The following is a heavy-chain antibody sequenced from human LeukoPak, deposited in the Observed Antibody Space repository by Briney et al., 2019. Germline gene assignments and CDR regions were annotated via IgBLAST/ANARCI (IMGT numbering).Heavy chain of an antibody. CDR2: ISYDGSRE. CDR3: AKDTGIILVRGAADY. Sequence: GGSLRLSCAASGFTFSVYAMHWVRQAPGKGLEWVGVISYDGSREYFADSVKGRFTISRDISKNALYLHMNSLRAEDTALYYCAKDTGIILVRGAADYWGQGTLVTVSS. CDR1: GFTFSVYA. V-gene: IGHV3-30*04. D-gene: IGHD3-10*01. J-gene: IGHJ4*02.